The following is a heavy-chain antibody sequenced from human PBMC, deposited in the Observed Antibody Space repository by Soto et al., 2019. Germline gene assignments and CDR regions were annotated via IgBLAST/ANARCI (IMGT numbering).Heavy chain of an antibody. CDR1: GDSVSNNSAA. V-gene: IGHV6-1*01. J-gene: IGHJ4*02. Sequence: QVQLQQSGPGLVKPSQTLSLTCAISGDSVSNNSAAWNWIRQSPSRGLEWLGRTYYRSKWYNDYAVSVKGRVTISPDTSKNQFSLQLNSVTPEDTAVYYCARDPAECGSDCSPTGFDYWAQGTLVTVSS. CDR3: ARDPAECGSDCSPTGFDY. D-gene: IGHD2-21*02. CDR2: TYYRSKWYN.